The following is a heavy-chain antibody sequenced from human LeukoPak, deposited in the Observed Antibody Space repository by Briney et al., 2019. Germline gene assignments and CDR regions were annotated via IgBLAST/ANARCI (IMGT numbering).Heavy chain of an antibody. CDR1: GYTFTSYD. Sequence: ASVKVSCKASGYTFTSYDINWVRQATGQGLEWMGWMNPNSGNTGYAQKFQGRVTMTRNTSISTAYMELSSLRSEDTAVYYCATALIVGAPLYGMDVWGQGTTVTVSS. J-gene: IGHJ6*02. V-gene: IGHV1-8*01. D-gene: IGHD1-26*01. CDR2: MNPNSGNT. CDR3: ATALIVGAPLYGMDV.